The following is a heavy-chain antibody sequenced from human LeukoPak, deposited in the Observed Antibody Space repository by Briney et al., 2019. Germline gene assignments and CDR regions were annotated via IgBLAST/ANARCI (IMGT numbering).Heavy chain of an antibody. CDR3: ARDTSEFDDSSGYLHYYYYMDV. V-gene: IGHV3-7*01. Sequence: GGSLRLSCAASGFTFSRYWMSWVRQAPPKGLEWVANIKQDGSEKYYVDSVKGRFTISRDNAKNSLYLQMNSLRAEDTAVYYCARDTSEFDDSSGYLHYYYYMDVWGKGTTVTVFS. CDR1: GFTFSRYW. D-gene: IGHD3-22*01. CDR2: IKQDGSEK. J-gene: IGHJ6*03.